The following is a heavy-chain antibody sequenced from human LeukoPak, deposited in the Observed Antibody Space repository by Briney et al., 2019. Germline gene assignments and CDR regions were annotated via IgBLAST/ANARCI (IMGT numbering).Heavy chain of an antibody. J-gene: IGHJ6*03. CDR2: IIPIFGTA. V-gene: IGHV1-69*05. CDR1: GGTFISYA. Sequence: ASVKVPSKASGGTFISYAISWVRQAPGQGREWMGGIIPIFGTANYAQKFQGRVTITTDESTSTAYMELSSLRSEDTAVYYCARAAAAGTWKSSIYYYYYYMDVWGKGTTVTVSS. CDR3: ARAAAAGTWKSSIYYYYYYMDV. D-gene: IGHD6-13*01.